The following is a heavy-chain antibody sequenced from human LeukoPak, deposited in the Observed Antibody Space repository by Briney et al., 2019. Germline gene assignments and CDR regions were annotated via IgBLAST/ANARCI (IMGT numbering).Heavy chain of an antibody. CDR3: ARGPYQLPEYYFGY. Sequence: TSETLSLTCTVSGGSISSGGYYWSWIRQPPGKGLEWIGYIYHSGSTYYNPSLKSRVTISVDRSKNQFSLKLSSVTAADTAVYYCARGPYQLPEYYFGYWGQGTLVTVSS. CDR1: GGSISSGGYY. J-gene: IGHJ4*02. V-gene: IGHV4-30-2*01. D-gene: IGHD2-2*01. CDR2: IYHSGST.